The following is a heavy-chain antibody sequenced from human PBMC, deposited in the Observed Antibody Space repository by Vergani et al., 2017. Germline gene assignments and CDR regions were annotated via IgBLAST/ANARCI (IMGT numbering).Heavy chain of an antibody. CDR3: ARRTTYTDS. D-gene: IGHD1-1*01. J-gene: IGHJ4*02. Sequence: EVELVQSGPEMRKPGESLKISCKGSEYSFGNYWIGWVRQMPGKGLEWMGIIYPADSDTRYSPSFQGQVTISADKSISTAFLHWDSLKASDTALYYCARRTTYTDSWGQGTLVTVSS. CDR2: IYPADSDT. V-gene: IGHV5-51*03. CDR1: EYSFGNYW.